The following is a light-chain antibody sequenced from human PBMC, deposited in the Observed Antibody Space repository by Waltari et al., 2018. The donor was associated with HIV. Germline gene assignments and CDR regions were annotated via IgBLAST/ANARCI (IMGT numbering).Light chain of an antibody. J-gene: IGLJ2*01. CDR1: SSDVGRYHL. Sequence: QSALTQPASVSGSRGQSITISCTGTSSDVGRYHLVSWYQQHPGKAPKLMIYEGSKRPSGVSNRFSGSKSGNTASLTISGLQTEDEADYYCCSYAGKREIFGGGTKLTVL. V-gene: IGLV2-23*01. CDR2: EGS. CDR3: CSYAGKREI.